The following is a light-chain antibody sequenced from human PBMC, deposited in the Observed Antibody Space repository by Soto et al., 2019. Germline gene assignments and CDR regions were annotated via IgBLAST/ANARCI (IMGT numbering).Light chain of an antibody. V-gene: IGKV3-15*01. CDR1: QSVNSN. CDR2: GIS. Sequence: EMVMTQSPAILSVSPGESATLYCRASQSVNSNYLAWYQQHPGQPPRLLIYGISTRATGIPARFSGSGSGTEFSLTISSLQSEDFAVYYCQQYSKWPRTCGQGTKVDIK. J-gene: IGKJ1*01. CDR3: QQYSKWPRT.